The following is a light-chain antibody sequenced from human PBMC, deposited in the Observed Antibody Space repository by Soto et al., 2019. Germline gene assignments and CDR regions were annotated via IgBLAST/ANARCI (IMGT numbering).Light chain of an antibody. CDR1: QSVNSN. CDR3: QQYNSWPWT. J-gene: IGKJ1*01. Sequence: EIVMTQSPATLSVSPGERDTLSCRASQSVNSNLAWYQQKPGQPPRLLIYGASTRATGIPARFRSSGSGTEFTLTISGLQSEDFAVYYCQQYNSWPWTFGQGTKVEIK. CDR2: GAS. V-gene: IGKV3-15*01.